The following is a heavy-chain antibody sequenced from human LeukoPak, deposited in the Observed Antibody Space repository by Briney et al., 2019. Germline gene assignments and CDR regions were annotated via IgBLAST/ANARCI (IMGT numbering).Heavy chain of an antibody. D-gene: IGHD6-13*01. V-gene: IGHV3-23*01. CDR2: ISGGGATT. J-gene: IGHJ4*02. Sequence: GGSLRLSCAASGFTFSSYAMSWVRQAPGKGLEWVSDISGGGATTFYADSEKGRFTISSDNSKNTLYLKLSSLRAEDTAVYYCAKSTGYSTTGRDFDSWGRGTLVTVSS. CDR3: AKSTGYSTTGRDFDS. CDR1: GFTFSSYA.